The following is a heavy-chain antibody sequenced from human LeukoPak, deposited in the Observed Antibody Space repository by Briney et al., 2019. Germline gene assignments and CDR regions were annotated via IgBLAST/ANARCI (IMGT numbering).Heavy chain of an antibody. Sequence: GGSLRLSCAASGFTFSSYSMNWVRQAPGKGLEWVSSISSSSSYIYYADSVKGRFTISRDNAKNSLYLQMNSLRAEDTAVYYCARGLLEYSSSSGGFDPWGQGTLVTVSS. D-gene: IGHD6-6*01. J-gene: IGHJ5*02. CDR2: ISSSSSYI. CDR1: GFTFSSYS. CDR3: ARGLLEYSSSSGGFDP. V-gene: IGHV3-21*01.